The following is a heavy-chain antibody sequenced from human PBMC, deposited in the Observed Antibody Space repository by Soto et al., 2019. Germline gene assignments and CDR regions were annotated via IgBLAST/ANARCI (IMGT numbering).Heavy chain of an antibody. CDR3: ARVERGTATTVVDAFDI. CDR1: GGFVSSGSYY. J-gene: IGHJ3*02. Sequence: QVQLQQWGAGLLKPSETLSLTCAVYGGFVSSGSYYWSWIRQPPGKGLEWIGEMSHSGGTHFNQSLKGRVTISVYTSKNQFSLKMSSVTAADTALYYCARVERGTATTVVDAFDIWGPGTMVTVSS. CDR2: MSHSGGT. V-gene: IGHV4-34*01. D-gene: IGHD1-1*01.